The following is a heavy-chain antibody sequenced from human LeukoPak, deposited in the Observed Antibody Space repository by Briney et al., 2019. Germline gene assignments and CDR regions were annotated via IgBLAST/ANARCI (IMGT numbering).Heavy chain of an antibody. Sequence: PSETLSLTCTVSGGPISSYYWSWIRQPPGKGLEWIGYIYYSGSTNYNPSLKSRVTISVDTSKNQFSLKLSSVTAADTAVYYCARGSIAAAGIDYWGQGTLVTVSS. CDR2: IYYSGST. CDR3: ARGSIAAAGIDY. D-gene: IGHD6-13*01. V-gene: IGHV4-59*01. CDR1: GGPISSYY. J-gene: IGHJ4*02.